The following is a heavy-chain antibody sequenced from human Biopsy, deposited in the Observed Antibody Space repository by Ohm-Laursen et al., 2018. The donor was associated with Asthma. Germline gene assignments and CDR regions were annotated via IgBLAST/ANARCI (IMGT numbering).Heavy chain of an antibody. V-gene: IGHV3-30*03. CDR3: ARESGQDSGGTGAFDR. CDR2: ISSDGHNK. D-gene: IGHD4-23*01. CDR1: GFVFSQSG. Sequence: RSLRLSCSASGFVFSQSGMHWVRQAPGKGLEWVALISSDGHNKYYKDSVKGRFTISRDNSKLRLYLEINSLRVEDSAVYYCARESGQDSGGTGAFDRWGQGTMVAVSS. J-gene: IGHJ3*02.